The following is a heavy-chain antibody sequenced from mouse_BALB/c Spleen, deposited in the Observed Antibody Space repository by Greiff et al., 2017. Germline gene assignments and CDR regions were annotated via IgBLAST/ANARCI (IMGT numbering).Heavy chain of an antibody. D-gene: IGHD1-1*01. CDR2: INSNGGST. Sequence: EVKVVESGGGLVTLGGSLKLSCAASGFTFSSYYMSWVRQTPEKRLELVAAINSNGGSTYYPDTVKGRFTISRDNAKNTLYLQMSSLKSEDTALYYCARQRDYGFDYWGQGTTLTVSS. J-gene: IGHJ2*01. CDR3: ARQRDYGFDY. V-gene: IGHV5-6-2*01. CDR1: GFTFSSYY.